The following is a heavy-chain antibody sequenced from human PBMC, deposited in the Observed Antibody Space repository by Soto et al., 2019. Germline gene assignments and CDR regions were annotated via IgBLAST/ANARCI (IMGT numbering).Heavy chain of an antibody. Sequence: QVQLQQWGAGLLKPSETLSLTCAVYGGSFSGYYWSWIRQPPGKGLEWIGESNHSGSTNDNPSLKSRVTISVDTSKNQFSLKLSSVTAADTAVYYCARSNSSGYAHWGQGTLVTVSS. CDR2: SNHSGST. D-gene: IGHD3-22*01. CDR3: ARSNSSGYAH. CDR1: GGSFSGYY. V-gene: IGHV4-34*01. J-gene: IGHJ4*02.